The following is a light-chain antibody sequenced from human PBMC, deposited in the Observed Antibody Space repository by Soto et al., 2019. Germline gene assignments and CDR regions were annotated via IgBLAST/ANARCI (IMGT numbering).Light chain of an antibody. CDR2: DAS. CDR1: QSVRNN. CDR3: QQRSNWPPWT. V-gene: IGKV3-11*01. J-gene: IGKJ1*01. Sequence: EIVMTQSPATLSVSPGERSTLSCRASQSVRNNLAWYQQKPGQAPRLLIYDASNRATGIPARFSGSGSGTDFTLTIRSLETEDFAVYYCQQRSNWPPWTFGQGTTVDIK.